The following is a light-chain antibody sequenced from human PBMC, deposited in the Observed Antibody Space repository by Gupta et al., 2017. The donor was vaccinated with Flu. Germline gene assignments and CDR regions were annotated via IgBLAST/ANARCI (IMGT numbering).Light chain of an antibody. CDR1: QGIRND. CDR3: LQDYNYSRT. V-gene: IGKV1-6*01. J-gene: IGKJ1*01. Sequence: AIHMTQSPSAPFSSVGERVTITCRGSQGIRNDLGWYQQKPGKAPKLLISGASTLQSGVPSRLCGSGSGRDFTLTISSMLAEDFVTYYCLQDYNYSRTFGQGTRVEIK. CDR2: GAS.